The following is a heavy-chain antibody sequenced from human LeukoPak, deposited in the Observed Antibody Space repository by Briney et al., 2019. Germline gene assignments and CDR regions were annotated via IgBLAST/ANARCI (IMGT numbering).Heavy chain of an antibody. CDR1: GGTFSSYA. Sequence: GASVKVSCKASGGTFSSYAISWVRQAPGQGLEWMGRIIPILGIANYAQKFQGRVTITADKSTSTAYMELSSLRSEDTAVYYCASDAAIRVVVVAAYYFDYWGQGTLVTVSS. CDR2: IIPILGIA. CDR3: ASDAAIRVVVVAAYYFDY. J-gene: IGHJ4*02. V-gene: IGHV1-69*04. D-gene: IGHD2-15*01.